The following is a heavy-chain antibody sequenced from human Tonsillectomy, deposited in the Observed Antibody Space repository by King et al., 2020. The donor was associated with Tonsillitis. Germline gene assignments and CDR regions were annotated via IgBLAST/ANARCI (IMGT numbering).Heavy chain of an antibody. CDR2: IHYSGST. V-gene: IGHV4-59*08. D-gene: IGHD4-23*01. J-gene: IGHJ3*02. CDR3: ARHSWGNHDVFDI. Sequence: QLQESGPGLVKSSETLSLTCTVSGASISSYYWSWIRQPPGKGLEWIGYIHYSGSTNYNPSLKSRVTISLDTSKNQFSLRLSSVTAADTAIYYCARHSWGNHDVFDIWGQGTVVTVSS. CDR1: GASISSYY.